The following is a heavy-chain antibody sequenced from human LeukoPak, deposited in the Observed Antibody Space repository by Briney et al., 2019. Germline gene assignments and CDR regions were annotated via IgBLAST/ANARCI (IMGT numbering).Heavy chain of an antibody. CDR3: AKGGDYSNSPGVSWFDP. J-gene: IGHJ5*02. V-gene: IGHV3-23*01. CDR1: GFTFSSYA. D-gene: IGHD4-11*01. CDR2: ISGSGGST. Sequence: QPGGSLRLSCAASGFTFSSYAMSWVRQAPGKGLEWVSAISGSGGSTYYADSVKGRFTISRDNSKNTLYLQMNSLRAEDTAVYYCAKGGDYSNSPGVSWFDPWGQGTLVTVSS.